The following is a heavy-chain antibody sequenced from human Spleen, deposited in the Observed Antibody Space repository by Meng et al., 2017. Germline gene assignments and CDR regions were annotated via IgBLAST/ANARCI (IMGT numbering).Heavy chain of an antibody. D-gene: IGHD4-23*01. CDR2: ISASGST. V-gene: IGHV4-4*07. J-gene: IGHJ5*02. CDR3: ARDDAVSGGNNWFDP. Sequence: GSLRLSCTVSGGSINYYFWAWIRQPAGKGLEWIGRISASGSTNHNPSLRSRVTMSVDTSKNQFSLKVSYVTAADTAVYYCARDDAVSGGNNWFDPWGQGTLVTVSS. CDR1: GGSINYYF.